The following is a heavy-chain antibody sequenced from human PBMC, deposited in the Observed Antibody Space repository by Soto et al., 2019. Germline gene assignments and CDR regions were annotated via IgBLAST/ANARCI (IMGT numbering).Heavy chain of an antibody. CDR3: AKFGQMRLHYDYVWGSYRQGAFDI. CDR1: GFTFSSYG. CDR2: IWYDGSDK. Sequence: PGGSLRRSCAASGFTFSSYGMHWVRQAPGKGLEWVAVIWYDGSDKYYADSVKGRFTISRDNSKNTLYLQMNSLRAEDTAVYYCAKFGQMRLHYDYVWGSYRQGAFDIWGQGTMVTVSS. V-gene: IGHV3-33*06. D-gene: IGHD3-16*02. J-gene: IGHJ3*02.